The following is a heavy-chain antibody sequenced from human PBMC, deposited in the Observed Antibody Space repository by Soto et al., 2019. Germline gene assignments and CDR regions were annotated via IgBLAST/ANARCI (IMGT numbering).Heavy chain of an antibody. Sequence: QVQLQESGPGLVKPSQTLSLTCTVSGGSISSGGYYWSWISQHPGKRLEWIGYIYYSGSTYYNPSLKSRVTISVDTSKNQFSLKLGSVTAADAAVYYCARGSGLWFGELFQYYFDYWGQGTLVTVCS. J-gene: IGHJ4*02. V-gene: IGHV4-31*03. CDR1: GGSISSGGYY. CDR3: ARGSGLWFGELFQYYFDY. D-gene: IGHD3-10*01. CDR2: IYYSGST.